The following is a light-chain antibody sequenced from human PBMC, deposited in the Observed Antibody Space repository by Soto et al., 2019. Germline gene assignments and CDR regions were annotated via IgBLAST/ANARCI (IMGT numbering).Light chain of an antibody. CDR1: QGISKY. CDR3: QQYNSAPFT. Sequence: DIQMTQSPSSLSASVGDRVTITCRASQGISKYLAWYQQKPGKVPKLLIYAASTLQSGVPSRFSGSGYGTDFTLNISRLQPEDVATYYCQQYNSAPFTFGPGTKVDIK. J-gene: IGKJ3*01. CDR2: AAS. V-gene: IGKV1-27*01.